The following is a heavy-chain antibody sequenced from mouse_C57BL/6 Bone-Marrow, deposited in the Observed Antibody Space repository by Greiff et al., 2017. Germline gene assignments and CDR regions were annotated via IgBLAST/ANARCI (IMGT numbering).Heavy chain of an antibody. Sequence: QVQLQQSGAELVKPGASVKMSCKASGYTFTSYWITWVKQRPGQGLEWIGDIYPTSGRTNYNEKFKSKAILTVDTSSNTTYMQLSSLTSKDSAVFDCARASPPGRSFDYWGQGTTLTVSS. V-gene: IGHV1-55*01. J-gene: IGHJ2*01. CDR3: ARASPPGRSFDY. CDR2: IYPTSGRT. D-gene: IGHD3-3*01. CDR1: GYTFTSYW.